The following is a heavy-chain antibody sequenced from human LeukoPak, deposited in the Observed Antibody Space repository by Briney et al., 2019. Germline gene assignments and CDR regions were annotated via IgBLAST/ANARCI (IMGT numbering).Heavy chain of an antibody. J-gene: IGHJ4*02. Sequence: GRSLRLSCAAPGFTFSSYAMHWVRQAPGKGLEWGAVISYDGSNKYYADSVEGRFTISRDNSKNTLYLQMNSLRVEDTAVYYCAKDQALAGIQLWLRTFDHWGQGTLVTVSS. CDR2: ISYDGSNK. V-gene: IGHV3-30-3*01. CDR3: AKDQALAGIQLWLRTFDH. D-gene: IGHD5-18*01. CDR1: GFTFSSYA.